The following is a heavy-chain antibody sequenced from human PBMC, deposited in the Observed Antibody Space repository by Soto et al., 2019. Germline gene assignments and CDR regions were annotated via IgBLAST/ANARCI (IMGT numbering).Heavy chain of an antibody. D-gene: IGHD3-3*01. CDR1: GFTVSSNY. CDR3: ARGLEWSNYYFDY. CDR2: IYSGGST. Sequence: SLRLSCAASGFTVSSNYMSWVRQAPGKGLEWISDIYSGGSTYYADSVKGRFTISRDNSKNTLYLQMNSMRAEDTAVYYCARGLEWSNYYFDYWGQGTLVTVSS. J-gene: IGHJ4*02. V-gene: IGHV3-66*01.